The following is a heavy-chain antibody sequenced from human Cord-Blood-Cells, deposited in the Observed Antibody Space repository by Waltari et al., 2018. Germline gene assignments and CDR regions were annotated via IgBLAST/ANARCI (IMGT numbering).Heavy chain of an antibody. V-gene: IGHV1-2*04. CDR2: INPNSGGT. Sequence: QAPGQGLEWMGWINPNSGGTNYAQKFQGWVTMTRDTSISTAYMELSRLRSDDTAVYYCARGAPPGYSGYEYYFDYWGQGTLVTVSS. D-gene: IGHD5-12*01. CDR3: ARGAPPGYSGYEYYFDY. J-gene: IGHJ4*02.